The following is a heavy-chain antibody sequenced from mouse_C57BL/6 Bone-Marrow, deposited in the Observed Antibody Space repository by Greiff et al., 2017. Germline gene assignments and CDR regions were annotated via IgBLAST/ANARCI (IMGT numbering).Heavy chain of an antibody. CDR2: IYPVGGST. V-gene: IGHV1-55*01. Sequence: QVQLQQSGAELVKPGASVKMSCKASGYTFTSYWITWVKQRPGQGLEWIGDIYPVGGSTNYNEKFKSKAKLTVDTSSNTAYMQLSSLTSEDSAVYYCARSDVGLYGMDYWGQGTSVTVSS. CDR3: ARSDVGLYGMDY. CDR1: GYTFTSYW. D-gene: IGHD2-2*01. J-gene: IGHJ4*01.